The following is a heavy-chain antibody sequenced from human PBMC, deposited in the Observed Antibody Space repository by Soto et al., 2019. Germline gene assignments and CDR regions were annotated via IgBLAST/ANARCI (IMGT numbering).Heavy chain of an antibody. CDR3: AGGNCSSTSCFIYYYYYGMDV. D-gene: IGHD2-2*01. CDR1: GGTFSSYA. Sequence: ASVKVSCKASGGTFSSYAISWVRQAPGQGLEWMGGIIPIFGTANYAQKFQGRVTITADESTSTAYMELSSLRSEDTAVYYCAGGNCSSTSCFIYYYYYGMDVWGQGTTVTVSS. J-gene: IGHJ6*02. V-gene: IGHV1-69*13. CDR2: IIPIFGTA.